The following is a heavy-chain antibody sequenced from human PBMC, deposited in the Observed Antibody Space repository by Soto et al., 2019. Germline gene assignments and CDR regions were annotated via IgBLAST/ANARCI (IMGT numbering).Heavy chain of an antibody. CDR3: ARAWTATAGWANWFDR. V-gene: IGHV4-31*03. CDR1: GGSISGEGYY. CDR2: IHYSGST. Sequence: QVQLQESGPGLVEPSQTLSLTCTVSGGSISGEGYYWSWIRQYSGRGLEWIGYIHYSGSTYSNPSLKRRVTISLDTSKTQFFLKLTSVTAADTAVYYCARAWTATAGWANWFDRWGQGTLVTVSS. D-gene: IGHD6-13*01. J-gene: IGHJ5*02.